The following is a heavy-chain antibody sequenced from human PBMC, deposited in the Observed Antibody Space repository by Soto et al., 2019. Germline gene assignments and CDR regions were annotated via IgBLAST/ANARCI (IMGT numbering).Heavy chain of an antibody. CDR2: ISYDGSNK. CDR3: ARDRTKEAAAGHEWRRDYYYYGMDV. Sequence: HPGGSLRLSCAASGFTFSSYAMHWVRQAPGKGLEWVAFISYDGSNKYYADSVKGRFTISRDNSKNTLYLQMNSLRAEDTAVYYCARDRTKEAAAGHEWRRDYYYYGMDVWGQGTTVTVSS. V-gene: IGHV3-30-3*01. D-gene: IGHD6-13*01. J-gene: IGHJ6*02. CDR1: GFTFSSYA.